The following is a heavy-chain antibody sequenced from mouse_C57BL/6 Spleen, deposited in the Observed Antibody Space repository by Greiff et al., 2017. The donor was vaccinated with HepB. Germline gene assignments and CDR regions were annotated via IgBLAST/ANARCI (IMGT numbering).Heavy chain of an antibody. CDR1: GSTFTSYW. V-gene: IGHV1-69*01. D-gene: IGHD2-3*01. J-gene: IGHJ1*03. Sequence: QVQLQQPGAELVMPGASVKLSCKASGSTFTSYWMHWVKQRPGQGLEWIGKIDPSDSYTNYNQKFKGKSTLTVDKSSSTAYMQLSSLTSEDSAVYYCARPLIYDGYYFDVWGTGTTVTVSS. CDR3: ARPLIYDGYYFDV. CDR2: IDPSDSYT.